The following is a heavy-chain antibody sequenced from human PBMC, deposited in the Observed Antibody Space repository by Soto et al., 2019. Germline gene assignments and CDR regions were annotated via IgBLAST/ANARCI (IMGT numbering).Heavy chain of an antibody. CDR3: GREEAPQWSSREYYGTDA. Sequence: ETRSRTSEVCGWSCRYKYWRWIRQAPGEGLEWIGEINHRGSTNHNPSLKSRVTISVDTSRTQFSPKLRSVTAADTAVYYWGREEAPQWSSREYYGTDAWGQGTTVTVSS. D-gene: IGHD6-13*01. CDR2: INHRGST. CDR1: GWSCRYKY. J-gene: IGHJ6*02. V-gene: IGHV4-34*01.